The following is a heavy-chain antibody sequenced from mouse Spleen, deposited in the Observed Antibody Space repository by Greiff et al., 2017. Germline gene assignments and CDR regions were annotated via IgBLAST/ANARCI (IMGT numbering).Heavy chain of an antibody. V-gene: IGHV5-9-3*01. D-gene: IGHD1-2*01. CDR1: GFTFSSYA. Sequence: DVQLQESGGGLVKPGGSLKLSCAASGFTFSSYAMSWVRQTPEKRLEWVATISSGGSYTYYPDSVKGRFTISRDNAKNTLYLQMSSLRSEDTAMYYCARVTTAWYFDVWGAGTTVTVSS. CDR2: ISSGGSYT. J-gene: IGHJ1*01. CDR3: ARVTTAWYFDV.